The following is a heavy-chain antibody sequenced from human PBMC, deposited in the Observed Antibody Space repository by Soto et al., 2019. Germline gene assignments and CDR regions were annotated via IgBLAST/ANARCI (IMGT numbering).Heavy chain of an antibody. V-gene: IGHV3-48*04. J-gene: IGHJ6*02. CDR1: GFTFRNYG. D-gene: IGHD6-6*01. CDR2: ISSSGSTI. CDR3: ARDPYSSSFYYYGMDV. Sequence: GGSLRLSCSPSGFTFRNYGLVWVRQAPGKGLEWVSYISSSGSTIYYADSVKGRFTISRDNAKNSLYLQMNSLRAEDTAVYYCARDPYSSSFYYYGMDVWGQGTTVTVSS.